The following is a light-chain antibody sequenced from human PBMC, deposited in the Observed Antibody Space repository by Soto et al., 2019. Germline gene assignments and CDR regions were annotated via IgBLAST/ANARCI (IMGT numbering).Light chain of an antibody. CDR2: EVI. CDR3: LSYADTAYV. Sequence: SARSPPPSACGSPRQSSSISFAGTISDVGGYNYVSWYQQYPGKVPKLMIYEVIERPSGVPDRFSGSKSGNTAFLTVSVLQAEDEADYYCLSYADTAYVFGTGTQVTV. CDR1: ISDVGGYNY. V-gene: IGLV2-8*01. J-gene: IGLJ1*01.